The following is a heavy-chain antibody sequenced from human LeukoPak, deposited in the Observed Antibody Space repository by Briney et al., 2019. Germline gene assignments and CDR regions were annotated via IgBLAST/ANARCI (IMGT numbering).Heavy chain of an antibody. CDR2: ITDRGGDT. V-gene: IGHV3-23*01. D-gene: IGHD1-26*01. Sequence: GGSLRLSCAASGFTFSTYAMTWVRQAPGKGLEWVSSITDRGGDTCFADSVKGRFTLSRDNSKNMLYLQMNSLRAEDTAVYYCAKGKRGNYDYWGQGALVTVSS. CDR1: GFTFSTYA. J-gene: IGHJ4*02. CDR3: AKGKRGNYDY.